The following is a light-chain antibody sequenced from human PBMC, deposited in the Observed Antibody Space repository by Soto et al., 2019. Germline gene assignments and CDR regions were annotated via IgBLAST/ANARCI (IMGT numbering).Light chain of an antibody. Sequence: DIQMTQSPSSLSASVGDRVTITCQASQDIDNYLNWYQQKPGQAPKLLIYDASNLETGVPSRFSGRGSGTDFTFTISSLQPEDVATYYCQLYGKLPPYTFGQGTTLELK. V-gene: IGKV1-33*01. J-gene: IGKJ2*01. CDR1: QDIDNY. CDR3: QLYGKLPPYT. CDR2: DAS.